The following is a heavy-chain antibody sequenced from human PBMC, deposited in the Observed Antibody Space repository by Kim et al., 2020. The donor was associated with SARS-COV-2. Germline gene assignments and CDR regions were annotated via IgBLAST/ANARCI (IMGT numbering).Heavy chain of an antibody. CDR2: IKQDGSEK. CDR3: ARDRGQQLVRDVLYYYYYGMDV. CDR1: GFTFSSYW. J-gene: IGHJ6*02. D-gene: IGHD6-13*01. V-gene: IGHV3-7*03. Sequence: GGSLRLSCAASGFTFSSYWMSWVRQAPGKGLEWVANIKQDGSEKYYVDSVKGRFTISRDNAKNSLYLQMNSLRAEDTAVYYCARDRGQQLVRDVLYYYYYGMDVWGQGTTVTVSS.